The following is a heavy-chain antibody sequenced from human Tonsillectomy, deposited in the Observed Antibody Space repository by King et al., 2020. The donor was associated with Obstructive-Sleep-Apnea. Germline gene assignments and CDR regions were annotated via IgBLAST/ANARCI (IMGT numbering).Heavy chain of an antibody. Sequence: VQLVESGGGLVQPGRSLRLSCAASGFTFDDYAMHLVRQAPRKGLEWVSGISWNSGSIGYADSVKGRFTISRDNAKNSLDLQMNSLRAEDTALYYCAKTANSGYYFDYWGQGTLVTVSS. CDR1: GFTFDDYA. V-gene: IGHV3-9*01. CDR2: ISWNSGSI. CDR3: AKTANSGYYFDY. J-gene: IGHJ4*02. D-gene: IGHD3-22*01.